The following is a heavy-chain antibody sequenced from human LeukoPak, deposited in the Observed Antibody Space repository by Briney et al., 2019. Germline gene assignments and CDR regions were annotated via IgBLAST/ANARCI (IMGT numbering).Heavy chain of an antibody. Sequence: QPGGSLRLSCAASGFTISGYWMHWVRQAPGKGLVWVSRISGDGSITAYADSVKGRFTISRDNAKNTLYLQMNSLRVGDTAVYYCAKELGEYSGSYRPADYWGQGTLVAVSS. J-gene: IGHJ4*02. CDR3: AKELGEYSGSYRPADY. V-gene: IGHV3-74*01. D-gene: IGHD1-26*01. CDR1: GFTISGYW. CDR2: ISGDGSIT.